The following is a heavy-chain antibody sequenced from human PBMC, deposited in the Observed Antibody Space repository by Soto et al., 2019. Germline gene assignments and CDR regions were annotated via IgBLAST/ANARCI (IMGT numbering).Heavy chain of an antibody. CDR1: GGSISSGDYY. D-gene: IGHD3-10*01. J-gene: IGHJ5*02. CDR2: IYYSGST. Sequence: LSLTCTVSGGSISSGDYYWSWIRQPPGKGLEWIGYIYYSGSTYYNPSLKSRVTISVDTSKNQFSLKLSSVTAAGTAVYYCARGGGGELLSSYNWFDPWGQGTLVTVSS. V-gene: IGHV4-30-4*01. CDR3: ARGGGGELLSSYNWFDP.